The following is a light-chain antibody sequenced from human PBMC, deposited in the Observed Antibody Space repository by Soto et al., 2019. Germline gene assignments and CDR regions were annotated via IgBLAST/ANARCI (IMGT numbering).Light chain of an antibody. V-gene: IGKV1-5*03. CDR2: KAS. CDR1: QSISSW. CDR3: QQYKSYPYT. J-gene: IGKJ2*01. Sequence: DIQMTQSPSTLSASVGDRVTITCRASQSISSWLAWYQQKPGKAPKLLIYKASSLESGVPSRFSGSGSGTEITLTISSLQPDDFATYYCQQYKSYPYTFGQGTKLEIK.